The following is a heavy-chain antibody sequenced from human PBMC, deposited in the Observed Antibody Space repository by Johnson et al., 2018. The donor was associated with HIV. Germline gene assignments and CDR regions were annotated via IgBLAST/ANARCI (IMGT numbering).Heavy chain of an antibody. Sequence: QVQLVESGGGVVQPGRSLRLSCAASGFTFSSYGMHWVRQAPGKGLEWVAGISSDGSNKYYADSVKGRLTISRDNSKNTLYLQMNSLRAEDTAVYYCVRDPGWGALDIWGHGTMVTVSS. CDR3: VRDPGWGALDI. J-gene: IGHJ3*02. CDR1: GFTFSSYG. V-gene: IGHV3-30*19. CDR2: ISSDGSNK. D-gene: IGHD1-26*01.